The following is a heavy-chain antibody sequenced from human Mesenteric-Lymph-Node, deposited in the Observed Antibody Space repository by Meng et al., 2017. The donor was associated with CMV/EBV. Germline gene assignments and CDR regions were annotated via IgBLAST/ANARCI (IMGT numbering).Heavy chain of an antibody. J-gene: IGHJ4*01. V-gene: IGHV1-2*06. D-gene: IGHD2-8*01. CDR2: ISPSNVGT. Sequence: CKASGSSFPGGDFPWVRQAPVRGREWMGRISPSNVGTSYAQKFQGRVTMTRATSLPPSYLTLPLLKSDDTAVYYCASRTIYTASELAYWG. CDR3: ASRTIYTASELAY. CDR1: GSSFPGGD.